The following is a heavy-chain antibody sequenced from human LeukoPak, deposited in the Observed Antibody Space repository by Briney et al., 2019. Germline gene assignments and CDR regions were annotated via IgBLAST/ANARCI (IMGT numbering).Heavy chain of an antibody. CDR1: GFTFSHYG. CDR3: ARAWEDVLLWFGELDY. V-gene: IGHV3-33*01. D-gene: IGHD3-10*01. CDR2: IQSDGSYK. Sequence: GGSLRLSCAGSGFTFSHYGMHWVRQGPGKGLEWVAGIQSDGSYKYYEDSLRGRFTISRDNFKNILYLQMNSLRAEDTAVYSCARAWEDVLLWFGELDYWGQGTLVTVSS. J-gene: IGHJ4*02.